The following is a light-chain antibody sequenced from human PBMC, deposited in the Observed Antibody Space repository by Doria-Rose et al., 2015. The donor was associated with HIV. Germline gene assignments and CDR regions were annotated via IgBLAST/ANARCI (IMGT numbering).Light chain of an antibody. Sequence: QSVLTQPPSVSGAPGQRVAISCTGSSSNIGAGFDVNWYQQFPGTDPKLLIHGKTNRPSGVPDRFSGSKSGTSASLAISGLRAEDEADYYCQSYDSRLSVYVFGTGTKVTVL. CDR2: GKT. V-gene: IGLV1-40*01. CDR1: SSNIGAGFD. J-gene: IGLJ1*01. CDR3: QSYDSRLSVYV.